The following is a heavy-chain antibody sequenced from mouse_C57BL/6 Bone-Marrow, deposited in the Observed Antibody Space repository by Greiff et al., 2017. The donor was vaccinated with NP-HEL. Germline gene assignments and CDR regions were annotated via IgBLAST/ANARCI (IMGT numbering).Heavy chain of an antibody. Sequence: EVKLVESGGGLVQPGGSLKLSCAASGFTFSDYYMYWVRQTPEKRLEWVAYISNGGGSTYYPDTVKGRFTISRDNAKNTLYLQMSRLKSEDTAMYYCARHKTTGYFDVWGTGTTVTVSS. J-gene: IGHJ1*03. V-gene: IGHV5-12*01. CDR2: ISNGGGST. CDR3: ARHKTTGYFDV. CDR1: GFTFSDYY. D-gene: IGHD1-1*01.